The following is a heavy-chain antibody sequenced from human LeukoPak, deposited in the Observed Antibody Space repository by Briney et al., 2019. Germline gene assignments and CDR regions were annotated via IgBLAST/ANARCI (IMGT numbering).Heavy chain of an antibody. CDR1: GFTFSSYA. CDR2: ISSSGSTI. D-gene: IGHD1-26*01. Sequence: GGSLRLSCAASGFTFSSYAMSWVRQAPGKGLEWVSYISSSGSTIYYADSVKGRFTISRDNAKNSLYLQMNSLRAEDTAVYYCARGGATTNFDYWGQGTLVTVSS. CDR3: ARGGATTNFDY. V-gene: IGHV3-48*04. J-gene: IGHJ4*02.